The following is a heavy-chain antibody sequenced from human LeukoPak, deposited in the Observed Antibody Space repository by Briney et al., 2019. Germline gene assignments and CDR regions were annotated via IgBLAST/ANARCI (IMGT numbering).Heavy chain of an antibody. CDR2: ITGSGAST. J-gene: IGHJ4*02. V-gene: IGHV3-23*01. CDR1: GFTLSSYA. D-gene: IGHD6-13*01. Sequence: GGSLRLSCAASGFTLSSYAMNWVRQGPGKGLEWVSTITGSGASTYYADSVKGRFTFSRDNSKNTLYLQMNSLKTEDTAVYYCAKDALYSSSSYYFDYWGQGTLVTVSS. CDR3: AKDALYSSSSYYFDY.